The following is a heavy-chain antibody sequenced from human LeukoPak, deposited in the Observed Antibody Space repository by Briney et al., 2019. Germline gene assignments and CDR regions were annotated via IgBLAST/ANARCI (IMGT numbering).Heavy chain of an antibody. J-gene: IGHJ4*02. Sequence: SETLSLTCIVSGGSISSSSYYWGWIRQPPGKGLEWIGEINHSGSTNYNPSLKSRVTISVDTSKNQFSLKLSSVTAADTAVYYCARGEYIFDYWGQGTLVTVSS. D-gene: IGHD6-6*01. V-gene: IGHV4-39*07. CDR1: GGSISSSSYY. CDR3: ARGEYIFDY. CDR2: INHSGST.